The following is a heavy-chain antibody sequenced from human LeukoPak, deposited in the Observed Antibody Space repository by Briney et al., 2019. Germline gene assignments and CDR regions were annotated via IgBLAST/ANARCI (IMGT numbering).Heavy chain of an antibody. CDR3: AREEIRSWFDP. CDR2: LYYSGST. Sequence: SETLSLTCTVSGGSIRTYYWSWIRQPPGKGLEWIAYLYYSGSTNYNPSLKSRVTISVDSSKNQFSLKLSSVTAADTAVYYCAREEIRSWFDPWGQGTLVTVSS. D-gene: IGHD5-24*01. CDR1: GGSIRTYY. V-gene: IGHV4-59*01. J-gene: IGHJ5*02.